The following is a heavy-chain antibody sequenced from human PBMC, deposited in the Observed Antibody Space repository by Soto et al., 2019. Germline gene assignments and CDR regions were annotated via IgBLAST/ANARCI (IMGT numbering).Heavy chain of an antibody. V-gene: IGHV3-48*02. CDR3: ARGGGFDWLSNRFDP. J-gene: IGHJ5*02. CDR2: ISSSSSTI. D-gene: IGHD3-9*01. CDR1: GFTFSSYS. Sequence: EVQLVESGGGLVQPGGSLRLSCAASGFTFSSYSMNWVRQAPGKGLEWVSYISSSSSTIYYADSVKGRFTISRDNAKNSLYLQMNSLRDEDTAVYYCARGGGFDWLSNRFDPWGQGTLVTVSS.